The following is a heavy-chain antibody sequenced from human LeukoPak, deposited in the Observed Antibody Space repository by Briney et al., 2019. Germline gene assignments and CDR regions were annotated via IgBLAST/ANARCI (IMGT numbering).Heavy chain of an antibody. CDR2: INIDGSQR. Sequence: GGSLRLSCAASGFIFSSTWMTWVRQTPGKGLELVSNINIDGSQRYYAYSVEGRFTISRDNVKNTLYLQMNSLRVEDTAVYYCARDPGWGALDYWGQGALVIVSS. V-gene: IGHV3-7*03. J-gene: IGHJ4*02. CDR1: GFIFSSTW. CDR3: ARDPGWGALDY. D-gene: IGHD3-16*01.